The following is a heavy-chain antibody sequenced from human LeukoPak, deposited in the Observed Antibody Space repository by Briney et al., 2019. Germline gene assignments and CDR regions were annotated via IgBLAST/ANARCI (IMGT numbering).Heavy chain of an antibody. CDR2: INHSGST. J-gene: IGHJ4*02. CDR1: RGSFSGYY. V-gene: IGHV4-34*01. D-gene: IGHD3-22*01. Sequence: SETLSLTCAVFRGSFSGYYWSWIRQPPGKGLEWIGEINHSGSTNYNPSLKSRVTISVDTSKNQFSLRLSSVTAADTAVYYCASRPRDSSGYPYFYYFDYWGQGTLVTVSS. CDR3: ASRPRDSSGYPYFYYFDY.